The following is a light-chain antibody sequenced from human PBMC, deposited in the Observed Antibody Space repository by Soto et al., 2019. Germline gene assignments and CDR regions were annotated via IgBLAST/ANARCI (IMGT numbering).Light chain of an antibody. CDR2: DVT. Sequence: QSALTQPRSVSGSPGQSVAISCTGTSSDVGAYDYVSWYQQHPGKAPKLMIYDVTKRPSGVPDRFSGSKSGNTASLTISGLQPEDESDYYCCSYAGSPYVFVTGTMVTVL. V-gene: IGLV2-11*01. CDR3: CSYAGSPYV. CDR1: SSDVGAYDY. J-gene: IGLJ1*01.